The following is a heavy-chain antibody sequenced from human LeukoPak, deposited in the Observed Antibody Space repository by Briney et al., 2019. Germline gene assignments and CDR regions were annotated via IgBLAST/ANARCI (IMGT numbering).Heavy chain of an antibody. CDR2: IYYSGST. CDR3: ARVTGYRIEDYFDY. D-gene: IGHD6-13*01. Sequence: SETLSLTCTVSGFSISGGYYWGWVRQPPGKGLEWIGYIYYSGSTNYNPSLKSRVTISVETSKNEFSLKLRSVTAADTAVYYCARVTGYRIEDYFDYWGQGTLVTVSS. J-gene: IGHJ4*02. CDR1: GFSISGGYY. V-gene: IGHV4-61*08.